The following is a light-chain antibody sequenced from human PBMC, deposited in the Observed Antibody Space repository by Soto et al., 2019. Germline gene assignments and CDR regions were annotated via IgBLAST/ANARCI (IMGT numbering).Light chain of an antibody. V-gene: IGKV1-8*01. CDR3: QQYYSYPPIT. CDR1: QDTSDV. Sequence: QRTQSPSALSASVGDRVTITCQASQDTSDVLNWYQQKPGKAPKLLIYAASTLQSGVPSRFSGSGSGTDFTLTISCLQSEDFATYYCQQYYSYPPITFGQGTRLEIK. J-gene: IGKJ5*01. CDR2: AAS.